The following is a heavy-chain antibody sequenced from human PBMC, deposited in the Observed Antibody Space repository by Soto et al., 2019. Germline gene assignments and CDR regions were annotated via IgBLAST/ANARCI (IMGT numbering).Heavy chain of an antibody. CDR1: GYPFTDLY. CDR2: IDPRSGAS. D-gene: IGHD2-21*01. Sequence: ASVKVPCKPSGYPFTDLYIHWVRQAPGLGLEWMGWIDPRSGASRKTQRFQGRFTMTRDTSTNTVYMELSSLRSDDTAVYFCARDKHGPLDYWGQGTLVTVSS. CDR3: ARDKHGPLDY. V-gene: IGHV1-2*02. J-gene: IGHJ4*02.